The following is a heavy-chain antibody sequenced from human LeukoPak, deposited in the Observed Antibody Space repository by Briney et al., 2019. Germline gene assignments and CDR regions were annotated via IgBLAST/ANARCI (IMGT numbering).Heavy chain of an antibody. V-gene: IGHV3-21*01. J-gene: IGHJ4*02. D-gene: IGHD2-2*01. CDR2: IDSSSRYI. CDR1: GFTFSSYN. Sequence: GGSLRLSCAASGFTFSSYNMDWVRQAPGKGLEWVPFIDSSSRYIYQADSVKGRFTISRDNAKSSVFLQMNSLRAEDTAVYYCARVGGHCTSTSCPPPDYWGQGTLVTVSS. CDR3: ARVGGHCTSTSCPPPDY.